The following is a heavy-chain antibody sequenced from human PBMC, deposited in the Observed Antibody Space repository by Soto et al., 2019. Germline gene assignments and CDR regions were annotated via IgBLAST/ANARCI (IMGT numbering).Heavy chain of an antibody. Sequence: PSQTLSLTCAISGDSVSSNSAAWNWIRQSPSRGLEWLGRTYYRSKWYNDYAVPVKSRITINPDTSKNQFSLQLNSVTPEDTAVYYCARGPPETGTTYYYYGMDVWGQGTTVTVSS. CDR3: ARGPPETGTTYYYYGMDV. V-gene: IGHV6-1*01. D-gene: IGHD1-1*01. CDR2: TYYRSKWYN. CDR1: GDSVSSNSAA. J-gene: IGHJ6*02.